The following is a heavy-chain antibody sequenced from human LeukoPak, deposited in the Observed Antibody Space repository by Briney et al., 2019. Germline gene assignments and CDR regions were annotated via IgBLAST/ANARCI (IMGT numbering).Heavy chain of an antibody. CDR2: IYPGDSDT. D-gene: IGHD3-3*01. CDR3: ARRLYYARGTGAFDI. CDR1: GYSFTSYW. Sequence: GESLKISCKASGYSFTSYWIGWVRQMPGKGLEWMGIIYPGDSDTRYSPSFQGQVTISADKSISTAYLQWSSLKASDTAMYYCARRLYYARGTGAFDIWGQGTLVTVSS. J-gene: IGHJ3*02. V-gene: IGHV5-51*01.